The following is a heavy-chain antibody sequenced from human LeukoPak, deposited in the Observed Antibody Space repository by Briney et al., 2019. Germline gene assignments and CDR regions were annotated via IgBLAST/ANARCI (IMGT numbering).Heavy chain of an antibody. D-gene: IGHD5-18*01. J-gene: IGHJ6*03. CDR2: IDNSGRT. V-gene: IGHV4-59*01. Sequence: SETLSLTCTVSGGFIRSYDWNWIRQPPGKGLEWIGIIDNSGRTNYNPSLKSRVTISVDTSKNQFSLKLSSVTAADTAMYYCARTTEGGYTYDYFYYYMDVWGKGTTVTISS. CDR1: GGFIRSYD. CDR3: ARTTEGGYTYDYFYYYMDV.